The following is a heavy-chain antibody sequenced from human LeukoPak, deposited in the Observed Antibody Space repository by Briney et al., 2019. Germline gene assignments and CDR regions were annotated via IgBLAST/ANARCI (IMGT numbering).Heavy chain of an antibody. J-gene: IGHJ3*02. Sequence: SETLSLTCTVSADSISTSNYYWGWIRQPPGTGLEWLGTVYYTGRTYDNPSLKSRVTISVDTSKNQFSLKLNSVTAADTAVYYCATTPHYEGGGFDIWGQGTMVTVSS. V-gene: IGHV4-39*01. CDR1: ADSISTSNYY. CDR3: ATTPHYEGGGFDI. CDR2: VYYTGRT. D-gene: IGHD3-16*01.